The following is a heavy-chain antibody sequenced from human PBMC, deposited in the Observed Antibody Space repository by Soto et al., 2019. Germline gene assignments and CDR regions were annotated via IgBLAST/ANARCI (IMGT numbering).Heavy chain of an antibody. V-gene: IGHV4-39*01. Sequence: SETLSLTCPVSGGSISSSSYYWGWIRQPPGKGLEWIGSIYYSGSTYYNPPLKSRVTISVDTSKNQFSLKLSSVTAADTAVYYCARGMTTVTTLDYWGQGTLVTVSS. CDR3: ARGMTTVTTLDY. CDR1: GGSISSSSYY. J-gene: IGHJ4*02. D-gene: IGHD4-4*01. CDR2: IYYSGST.